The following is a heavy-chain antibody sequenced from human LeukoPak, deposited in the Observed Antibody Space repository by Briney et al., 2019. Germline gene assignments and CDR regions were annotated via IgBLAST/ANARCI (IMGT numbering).Heavy chain of an antibody. Sequence: GASVKVSCKASGYTFTGYYMHWVRQATGQGLEWMGWINPNSGGTNYAQKFQGRVTMTRDTSISTAYMELSRLRSDDTAVYYCARDFWSGSAHFDYWGQGTLVTVSS. D-gene: IGHD3-3*01. CDR1: GYTFTGYY. CDR3: ARDFWSGSAHFDY. CDR2: INPNSGGT. J-gene: IGHJ4*02. V-gene: IGHV1-2*02.